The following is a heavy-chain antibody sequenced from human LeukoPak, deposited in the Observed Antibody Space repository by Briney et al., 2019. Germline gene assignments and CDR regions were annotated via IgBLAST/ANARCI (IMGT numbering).Heavy chain of an antibody. J-gene: IGHJ4*02. V-gene: IGHV4-39*07. CDR3: ARGVAAAGNDY. Sequence: SETLSLTRTVSGGSISSNNYYWGWIRQPPGKGLEWIGSIYHSGSTYYNPSLKSRVTISVDTSKNQFSLKLSSVTAADTAVYYCARGVAAAGNDYWGQGTLVTVSS. CDR1: GGSISSNNYY. CDR2: IYHSGST. D-gene: IGHD6-13*01.